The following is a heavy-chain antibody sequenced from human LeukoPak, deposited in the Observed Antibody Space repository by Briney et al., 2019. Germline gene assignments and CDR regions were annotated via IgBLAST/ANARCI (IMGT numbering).Heavy chain of an antibody. Sequence: GGSLRLSCAASGFTFSNYVMSWVRQAPGKGLEWVPGIGTSGSTTYYADSVKGRFTISRDNSKNTLYLQMNSLRAEDTAVYYCAQHMSRASHPFDYWGQGTLVTVSS. D-gene: IGHD5/OR15-5a*01. CDR2: IGTSGSTT. V-gene: IGHV3-23*01. CDR3: AQHMSRASHPFDY. J-gene: IGHJ4*02. CDR1: GFTFSNYV.